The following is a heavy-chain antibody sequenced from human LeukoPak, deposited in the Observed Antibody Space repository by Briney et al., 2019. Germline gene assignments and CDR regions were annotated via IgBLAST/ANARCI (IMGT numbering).Heavy chain of an antibody. CDR3: ARDSRVNPQTPRIAAAGNFDY. J-gene: IGHJ4*02. Sequence: PSGTLSLTCAVSGGSISSSNWWSWVRQPPGKGLEWIGEIYHSGSTNYNPSLKSRVTISVDKSKNQFSLKLSSVTAADTAVYYCARDSRVNPQTPRIAAAGNFDYWGQGTLVTVSS. CDR2: IYHSGST. D-gene: IGHD6-13*01. CDR1: GGSISSSNW. V-gene: IGHV4-4*02.